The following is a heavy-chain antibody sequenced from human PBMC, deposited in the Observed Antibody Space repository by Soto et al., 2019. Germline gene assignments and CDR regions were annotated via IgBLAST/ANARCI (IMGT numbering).Heavy chain of an antibody. CDR1: GFTFSSYW. CDR2: INSDGSST. D-gene: IGHD3-3*01. Sequence: GGSLRLSCTASGFTFSSYWMHWVRQAPGKGLVWVSRINSDGSSTSYADSVKGRFTISRDNAKNTLYLQMNSLRAEDTAVYYCARAKVYDFWSPIPRGFDPWGQGTLVTVSS. V-gene: IGHV3-74*01. J-gene: IGHJ5*02. CDR3: ARAKVYDFWSPIPRGFDP.